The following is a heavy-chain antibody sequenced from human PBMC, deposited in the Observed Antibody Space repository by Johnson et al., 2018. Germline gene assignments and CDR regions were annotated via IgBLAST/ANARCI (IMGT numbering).Heavy chain of an antibody. Sequence: VQLVQSGGGLVQPGGSLRLSCAASGFTFSSYSMSWVRQAPGKGLAWVSDINGSGGTAHYADSGKGRFTISRDNSKNTLYLQMNSLRAEDTAVYYCARDHSGSYYEYFQHWGQGTLVTVSS. V-gene: IGHV3-23*04. D-gene: IGHD1-26*01. CDR1: GFTFSSYS. CDR3: ARDHSGSYYEYFQH. J-gene: IGHJ1*01. CDR2: INGSGGTA.